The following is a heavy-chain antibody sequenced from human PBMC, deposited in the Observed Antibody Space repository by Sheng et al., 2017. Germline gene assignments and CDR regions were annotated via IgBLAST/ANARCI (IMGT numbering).Heavy chain of an antibody. Sequence: QVQLQESGPGLVKPSQTRVPHLHVSLVAPSAVVLTTGAGSASTQGRAWSGIGYIYYSGSTYYNPSLKSRVTISVDTSENHFSLKLSSVTAADTAVYYCAKGGDYFSTYYFDYWGQGTLVTVSS. D-gene: IGHD2-21*02. CDR1: VAPSAVVLTT. J-gene: IGHJ4*02. V-gene: IGHV4-31*03. CDR2: IYYSGST. CDR3: AKGGDYFSTYYFDY.